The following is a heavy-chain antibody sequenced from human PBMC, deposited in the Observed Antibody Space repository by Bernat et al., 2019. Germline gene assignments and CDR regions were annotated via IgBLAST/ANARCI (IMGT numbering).Heavy chain of an antibody. CDR3: VKTFYTCSWRLVDQ. CDR1: GFTFSSYG. D-gene: IGHD2-2*02. V-gene: IGHV3-30*18. Sequence: QVQLVESGGGVVQPGRSLRLSCAASGFTFSSYGMHWVRQAPGKGLEWVAIISYDGSDEYYADSVKGRFTISRDNSKNTLYLQMNSLRVEDTAVYYCVKTFYTCSWRLVDQWGLGTLVTVSS. CDR2: ISYDGSDE. J-gene: IGHJ4*02.